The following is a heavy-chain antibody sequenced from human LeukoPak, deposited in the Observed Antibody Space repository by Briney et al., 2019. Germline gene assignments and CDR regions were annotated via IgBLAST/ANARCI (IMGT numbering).Heavy chain of an antibody. V-gene: IGHV4-39*01. Sequence: SETLSLTCTVSGGSISSSSYYWGWIRQPPGKGLEWIGSVYYSGSTYYNPSLKSRVTISVDTSKNQFSLKLSSVTAADTAVYYCARHDYDSSGYYFELQYYFDYWGQGTLVTVSS. D-gene: IGHD3-22*01. CDR1: GGSISSSSYY. CDR3: ARHDYDSSGYYFELQYYFDY. J-gene: IGHJ4*02. CDR2: VYYSGST.